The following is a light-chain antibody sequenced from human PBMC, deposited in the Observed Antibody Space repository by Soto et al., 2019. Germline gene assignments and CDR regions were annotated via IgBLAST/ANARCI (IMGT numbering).Light chain of an antibody. Sequence: DIQMTQSPSFVSASVGDRVTITCRASQGISSWLVWYQHKPGRAPKLLIHAASSLESGVPSRFSGSGSGTDFTLTISSLQPEDFATYYWQKTTSFPLTFGGGTKVEIK. V-gene: IGKV1-12*01. CDR1: QGISSW. J-gene: IGKJ4*01. CDR3: QKTTSFPLT. CDR2: AAS.